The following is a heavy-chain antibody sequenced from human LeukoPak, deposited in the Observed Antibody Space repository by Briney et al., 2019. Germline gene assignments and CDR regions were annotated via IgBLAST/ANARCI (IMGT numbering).Heavy chain of an antibody. J-gene: IGHJ2*01. Sequence: PSETLSLTCTVSGGSISSYYWSWIRQPAGKGLEWIGRIYTSGSTNYNPSLKSRVTISVDTSKNQFSLKLSSVTAADTAVYYCAREPLMTTVTTGWYFDLWGRGTLVTVSS. CDR1: GGSISSYY. V-gene: IGHV4-4*07. CDR3: AREPLMTTVTTGWYFDL. CDR2: IYTSGST. D-gene: IGHD4-17*01.